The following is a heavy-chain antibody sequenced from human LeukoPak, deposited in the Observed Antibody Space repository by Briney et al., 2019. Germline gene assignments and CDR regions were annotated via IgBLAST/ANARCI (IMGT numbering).Heavy chain of an antibody. V-gene: IGHV4-39*01. CDR2: VFYGGST. D-gene: IGHD6-13*01. J-gene: IGHJ3*02. CDR1: GDSITSRSYY. Sequence: PSETLSLTCAVSGDSITSRSYYWGWIRQPPGKGLEWIGGVFYGGSTYYNPSLKSRVTISVDTSKNQFSLKLSSVTAADTAVYYCARHPPRYSSSPDAFDIWGQGTMVTASS. CDR3: ARHPPRYSSSPDAFDI.